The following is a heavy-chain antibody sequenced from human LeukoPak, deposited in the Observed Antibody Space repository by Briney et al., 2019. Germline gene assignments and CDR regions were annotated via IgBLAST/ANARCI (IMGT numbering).Heavy chain of an antibody. CDR2: LNPNSGNT. V-gene: IGHV1-8*01. D-gene: IGHD6-6*01. CDR1: GYTFTSYD. CDR3: ARTQYSSSANWYFDL. J-gene: IGHJ2*01. Sequence: ASVKVSCKASGYTFTSYDVHWVRQATGQGLEWMGWLNPNSGNTGYSQKFQGRATMTRDTSTSTVYMELSSLRSEDTAVYYCARTQYSSSANWYFDLWGRGTLVTVSS.